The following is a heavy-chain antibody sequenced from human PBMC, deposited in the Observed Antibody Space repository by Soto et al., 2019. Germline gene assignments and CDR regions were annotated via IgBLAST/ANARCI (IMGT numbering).Heavy chain of an antibody. J-gene: IGHJ4*02. CDR1: GGSISSGDYY. V-gene: IGHV4-30-4*01. Sequence: SETLSLTCTVSGGSISSGDYYWSWIRQPPGKGLEWIGYIYYSGSTYYNQSLKSRVTISVDRSKNQFSLKLSSVTAADTAVYYCAAGGGLPRYYWGQGTLVTVSS. CDR3: AAGGGLPRYY. D-gene: IGHD5-12*01. CDR2: IYYSGST.